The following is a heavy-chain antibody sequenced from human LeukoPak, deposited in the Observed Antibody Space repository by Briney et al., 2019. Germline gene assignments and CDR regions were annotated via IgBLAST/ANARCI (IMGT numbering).Heavy chain of an antibody. Sequence: ASVTVSCKASGYTFTGYDINWVRQAPGQGLEWMGWMSPKNKNAAYAQKFQGRVTMTSDTSISTAYMELSSLRSEDTAVYYCSRGVGAVGDYWGQGTLVTVSS. J-gene: IGHJ4*02. CDR3: SRGVGAVGDY. V-gene: IGHV1-8*01. D-gene: IGHD6-19*01. CDR1: GYTFTGYD. CDR2: MSPKNKNA.